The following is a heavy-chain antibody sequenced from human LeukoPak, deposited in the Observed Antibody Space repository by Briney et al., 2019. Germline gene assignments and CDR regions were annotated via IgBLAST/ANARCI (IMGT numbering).Heavy chain of an antibody. D-gene: IGHD1-26*01. J-gene: IGHJ3*02. Sequence: GGSLRLSCAASGFTFSTYSMNWVRQAPGKGLEWVSSISSSSSYIYYADSVKGRFTISRDNAKNSLYLQMNSLRAEDTAVYYCATTLGGRQRDAFDIWGQGTMVTVSS. CDR1: GFTFSTYS. V-gene: IGHV3-21*01. CDR3: ATTLGGRQRDAFDI. CDR2: ISSSSSYI.